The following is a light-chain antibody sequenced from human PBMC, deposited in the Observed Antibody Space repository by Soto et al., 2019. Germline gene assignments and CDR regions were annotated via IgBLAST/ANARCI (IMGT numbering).Light chain of an antibody. Sequence: QSALTQPASVSGSPGQSITISCTGTSSDVGGYNYVSWYQQHPGKAPKLMIYEVSNRPSGVSNRFSGSKSGNTASLTISGLQAEDEADYSCSSYTSSSVVFGGGTKVTVL. V-gene: IGLV2-14*01. CDR1: SSDVGGYNY. J-gene: IGLJ2*01. CDR3: SSYTSSSVV. CDR2: EVS.